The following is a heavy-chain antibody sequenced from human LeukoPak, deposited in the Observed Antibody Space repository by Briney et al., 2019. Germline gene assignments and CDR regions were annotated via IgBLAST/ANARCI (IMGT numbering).Heavy chain of an antibody. D-gene: IGHD3-22*01. CDR1: GFTFSSYA. J-gene: IGHJ4*02. CDR3: ARGLYYYDSSGYFGY. CDR2: ISYDGSNK. V-gene: IGHV3-30*04. Sequence: GGSLRLSCAASGFTFSSYAMHWVRQAPGKGLEWVAVISYDGSNKYYADSVKGRFTISRDNSKYTLYLQMNSLRAEDTAVYYCARGLYYYDSSGYFGYWGQGTLVTVSS.